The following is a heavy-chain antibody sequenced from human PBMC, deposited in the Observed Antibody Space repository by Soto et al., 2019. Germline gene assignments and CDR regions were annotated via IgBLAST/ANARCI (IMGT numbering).Heavy chain of an antibody. CDR2: IKRKIDGETT. V-gene: IGHV3-15*01. D-gene: IGHD3-10*01. Sequence: EVQLVESGGGMVMPGGSLRLSCAASGFTFSDAWMTWIRQAPGKGLQCVGRIKRKIDGETTDYAAPVKGRFTISRDDSKKTLYLQMNSLKVEETAMYYCVTDRGGGMDVWGQGTTVTVSS. CDR1: GFTFSDAW. CDR3: VTDRGGGMDV. J-gene: IGHJ6*01.